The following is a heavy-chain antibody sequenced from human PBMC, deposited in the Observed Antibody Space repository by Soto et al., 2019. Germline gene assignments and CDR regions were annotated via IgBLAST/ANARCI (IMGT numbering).Heavy chain of an antibody. V-gene: IGHV1-2*04. CDR2: INPNSGGT. CDR1: GYTFTGYY. D-gene: IGHD6-6*01. Sequence: QVQLVQSGAEVKKPGASVKVSCKASGYTFTGYYMHWVRQAPGQGLEWMGWINPNSGGTNYAQKFQGWVTRTRDTSISTAYMELSRLRSDDTAEYYCARGTIDGSSSIDYWGQGTLVTVSS. J-gene: IGHJ4*02. CDR3: ARGTIDGSSSIDY.